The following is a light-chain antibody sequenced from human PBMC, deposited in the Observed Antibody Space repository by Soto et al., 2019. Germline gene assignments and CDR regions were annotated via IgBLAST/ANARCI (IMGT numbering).Light chain of an antibody. CDR1: RSNIGAGYD. Sequence: QSVLTQPPSVSGAPGQRVTISCIGSRSNIGAGYDVHWYQQLPGTAPKLLVSGNTNRLSGVPDRFSGSKSGTSASLAITGLQAEDEADYYCQSFDSNLSGWVFGEGTKLTVL. J-gene: IGLJ3*02. V-gene: IGLV1-40*01. CDR3: QSFDSNLSGWV. CDR2: GNT.